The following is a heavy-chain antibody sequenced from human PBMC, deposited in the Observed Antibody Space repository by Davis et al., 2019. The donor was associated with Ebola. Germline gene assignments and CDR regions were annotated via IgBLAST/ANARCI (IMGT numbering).Heavy chain of an antibody. CDR2: IYYSGST. CDR3: AGSFFLEWFLNWFDP. D-gene: IGHD3-3*01. Sequence: MPSETLSLTCTVSGGSISSSSYYWGWIRQPPGKGLEWIGSIYYSGSTYYNPSLKSRVTISVDTSKNQFSLKLSSVTAADTAVYYCAGSFFLEWFLNWFDPWGQGTLVTVSS. V-gene: IGHV4-39*01. CDR1: GGSISSSSYY. J-gene: IGHJ5*02.